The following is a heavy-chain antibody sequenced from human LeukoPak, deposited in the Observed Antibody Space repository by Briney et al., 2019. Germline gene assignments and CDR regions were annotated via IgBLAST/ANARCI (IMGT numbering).Heavy chain of an antibody. J-gene: IGHJ5*02. CDR1: GFTFNSYA. CDR3: AKGSNYYGSGPFDP. CDR2: ISGSVGST. D-gene: IGHD3-10*01. V-gene: IGHV3-23*01. Sequence: PGGYLRFSCAASGFTFNSYAMSWVRHAPGKGLKWVSAISGSVGSTYYADSVKGRITISRDKSKNTLYLQMNSLRAEDTAVYYCAKGSNYYGSGPFDPWGQGTLVTVSS.